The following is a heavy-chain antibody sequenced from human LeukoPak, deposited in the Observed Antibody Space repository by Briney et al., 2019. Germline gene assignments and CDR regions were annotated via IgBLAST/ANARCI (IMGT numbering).Heavy chain of an antibody. V-gene: IGHV4-4*03. CDR2: VYHSGST. CDR1: GGSISSSNW. D-gene: IGHD5-12*01. Sequence: PPETLSLTCAVSGGSISSSNWWSWVRQPPGKGLEWIGEVYHSGSTNYNPSLKSRVTISVDKSKNQFSLKLSSVTAADTAVYYCARGSAYEVYFDYWGQGTLVTVSS. J-gene: IGHJ4*02. CDR3: ARGSAYEVYFDY.